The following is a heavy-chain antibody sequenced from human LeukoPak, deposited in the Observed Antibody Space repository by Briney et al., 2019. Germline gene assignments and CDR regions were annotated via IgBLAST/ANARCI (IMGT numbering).Heavy chain of an antibody. J-gene: IGHJ4*02. CDR3: AKRGVVIRVILVGFHKEAYYFDS. CDR1: GITLSNYG. V-gene: IGHV3-23*01. Sequence: LAGGSLRLSCAVSGITLSNYGMSWVRQAPGKGLEWVAGISGSGGSTNYADSVKGRFTISRDNPKNTLYLQMNILRAEDTAVYFCAKRGVVIRVILVGFHKEAYYFDSWGQGALVTVSS. D-gene: IGHD3-22*01. CDR2: ISGSGGST.